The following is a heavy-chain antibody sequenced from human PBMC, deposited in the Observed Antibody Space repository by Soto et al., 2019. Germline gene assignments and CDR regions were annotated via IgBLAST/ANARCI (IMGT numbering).Heavy chain of an antibody. CDR1: GFSLSSYW. D-gene: IGHD6-19*01. CDR3: AREKAVAGTIFDY. Sequence: PGGSLRLSCAVSGFSLSSYWMHWVRQAPGKGLVWVSRIQSDGSSTNYADSVKGRFTISRDNAKNTLYLQMDSLRVEDTAVYYCAREKAVAGTIFDYWGQGALVTVSS. CDR2: IQSDGSST. J-gene: IGHJ4*02. V-gene: IGHV3-74*01.